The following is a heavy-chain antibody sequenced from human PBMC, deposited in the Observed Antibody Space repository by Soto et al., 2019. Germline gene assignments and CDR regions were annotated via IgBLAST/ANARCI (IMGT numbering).Heavy chain of an antibody. D-gene: IGHD3-10*01. CDR2: IDWDGDK. CDR1: GFSLRTTGMR. J-gene: IGHJ4*02. CDR3: ARTAGYYRGRHFDY. V-gene: IGHV2-70*04. Sequence: SCPTLVNPTQTPTLTCTFSGFSLRTTGMRVSWIRQPPGKALEWLARIDWDGDKFYSTSLKTRLTISKDTSKNQVVLTMTNMDPVDTATYYCARTAGYYRGRHFDYWGQGTLVTVSS.